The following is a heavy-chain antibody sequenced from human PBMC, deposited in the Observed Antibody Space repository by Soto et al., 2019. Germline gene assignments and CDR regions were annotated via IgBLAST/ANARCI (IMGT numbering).Heavy chain of an antibody. CDR3: ARSEGAAGIVFFDP. D-gene: IGHD6-13*01. CDR1: EGSCSDYG. CDR2: ISGNGVNT. J-gene: IGHJ5*02. V-gene: IGHV3-23*01. Sequence: VGSLRLSWAAAEGSCSDYGMTWVRQAPGKGLEWGAGISGNGVNTHHADSVKGRFTISRDNSQNTVVLQMISLRVDDTAQYYCARSEGAAGIVFFDPWGHGTPVTVSP.